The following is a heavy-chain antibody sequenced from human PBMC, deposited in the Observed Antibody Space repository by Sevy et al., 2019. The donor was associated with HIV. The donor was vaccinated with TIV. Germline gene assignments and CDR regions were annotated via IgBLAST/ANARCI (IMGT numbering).Heavy chain of an antibody. D-gene: IGHD4-17*01. V-gene: IGHV3-30-3*01. J-gene: IGHJ5*02. Sequence: GGSLRLSCAASGFTFSSYAMHWVRQAPGKGLEWVAVISYDGSNKYYADSVKGRFTISRDNSKNTLYLQMNSLGAEDTAVYYCARDLAGDYVGWFDPWGQGTLVTVSS. CDR3: ARDLAGDYVGWFDP. CDR2: ISYDGSNK. CDR1: GFTFSSYA.